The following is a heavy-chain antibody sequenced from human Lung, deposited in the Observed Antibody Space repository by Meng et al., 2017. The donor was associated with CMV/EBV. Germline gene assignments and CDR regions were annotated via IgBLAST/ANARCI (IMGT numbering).Heavy chain of an antibody. V-gene: IGHV1-8*01. CDR3: TRGRGSTHKGNWFDP. CDR2: MNPNSGNT. Sequence: ALVKVSCKASGYTFTSYDINWVRQATGQGLEWMGWMNPNSGNTAYAPKFQGRLTMTRNTSINTAYMDLSSLRSEDTAIYYCTRGRGSTHKGNWFDPWGQGXLVTVSS. J-gene: IGHJ5*02. CDR1: GYTFTSYD. D-gene: IGHD3-10*01.